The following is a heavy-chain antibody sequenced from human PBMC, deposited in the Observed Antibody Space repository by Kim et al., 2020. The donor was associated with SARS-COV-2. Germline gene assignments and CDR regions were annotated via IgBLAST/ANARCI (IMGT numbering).Heavy chain of an antibody. CDR2: IDPSDSYT. J-gene: IGHJ4*03. D-gene: IGHD3-3*01. CDR3: ALPSDFWRGYFMFPLGY. CDR1: GYSFTSYW. Sequence: GESLKISCKGSGYSFTSYWISWVRQMPGKGLEWMGRIDPSDSYTTSLPSFPFHVPLSAAQSLLPASLQFRRLKSSDPSLYYCALPSDFWRGYFMFPLGY. V-gene: IGHV5-10-1*01.